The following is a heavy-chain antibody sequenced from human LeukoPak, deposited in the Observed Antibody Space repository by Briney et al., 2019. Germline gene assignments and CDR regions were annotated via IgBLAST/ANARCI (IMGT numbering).Heavy chain of an antibody. CDR2: INPSGII. J-gene: IGHJ4*02. D-gene: IGHD3-3*01. V-gene: IGHV4-4*07. CDR3: ARGQSGYCDY. Sequence: SETLSLTCTVSGDSISGYYWTWIRQTAGKGLEWIGRINPSGIINYNPSLKSRVTMSLDTPKNQFSLKVSSVTAADTAAYYCARGQSGYCDYWGQGTLVTVSS. CDR1: GDSISGYY.